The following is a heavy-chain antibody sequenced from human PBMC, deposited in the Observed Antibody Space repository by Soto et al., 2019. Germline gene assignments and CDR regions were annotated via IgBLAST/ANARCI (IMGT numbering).Heavy chain of an antibody. J-gene: IGHJ4*02. D-gene: IGHD1-1*01. CDR1: GGSFSGYY. V-gene: IGHV4-34*01. Sequence: QVQLQQWGAGLLKPSETLSLTCAVYGGSFSGYYLTWIRQPPGTGLEWIGEINHSGSTNYNPSLKSIVTISVDTSKNQFSMKLTSVNDADTAVYYCARDKITGLFDYWGQGTLVTVSS. CDR3: ARDKITGLFDY. CDR2: INHSGST.